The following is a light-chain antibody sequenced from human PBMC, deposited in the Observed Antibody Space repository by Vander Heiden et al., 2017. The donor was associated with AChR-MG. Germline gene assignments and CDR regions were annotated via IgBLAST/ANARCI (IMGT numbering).Light chain of an antibody. CDR1: QSVSSY. J-gene: IGKJ4*01. Sequence: IVLTQSQATLSLSPGERATLSCRASQSVSSYLAWYQQKPGQAPRLLIYDASNRATGIPARFSGSGSGTDFTLTISSLEPEDFAVYYCQQRSNWPPLTFGGGTKVEIK. CDR2: DAS. V-gene: IGKV3-11*01. CDR3: QQRSNWPPLT.